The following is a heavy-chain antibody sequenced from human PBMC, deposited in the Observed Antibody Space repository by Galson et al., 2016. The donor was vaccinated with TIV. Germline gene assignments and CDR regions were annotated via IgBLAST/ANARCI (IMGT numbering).Heavy chain of an antibody. V-gene: IGHV1-69*13. CDR3: AGSRHHLRGDPYYYYIMDV. Sequence: SVKVSCKASGGTINSYAINWVRQAPGQGLERLGGIFPIIGSPTYGQNFQGRVSLTADEYTTTAYMELSSLRSEDTAVYFCAGSRHHLRGDPYYYYIMDVWGQGTTVSVSS. CDR2: IFPIIGSP. J-gene: IGHJ6*02. D-gene: IGHD2-21*02. CDR1: GGTINSYA.